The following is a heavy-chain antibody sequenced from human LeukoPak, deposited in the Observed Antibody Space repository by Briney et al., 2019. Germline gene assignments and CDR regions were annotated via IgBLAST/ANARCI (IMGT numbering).Heavy chain of an antibody. D-gene: IGHD5-18*01. CDR2: INHSGST. Sequence: SETLSLTCAVYGGSFSGYYWSWIRQPPGKGLEWVGEINHSGSTNYNPSLKSRVTISVDTSKNQFSLKLSSVNAADTAVYYCGRXGRXYSYGPEYFQHWGQGTLVTVSS. J-gene: IGHJ1*01. CDR3: GRXGRXYSYGPEYFQH. CDR1: GGSFSGYY. V-gene: IGHV4-34*01.